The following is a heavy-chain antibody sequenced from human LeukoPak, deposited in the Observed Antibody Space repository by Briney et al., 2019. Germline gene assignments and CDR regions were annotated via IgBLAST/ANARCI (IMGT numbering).Heavy chain of an antibody. V-gene: IGHV1-46*01. CDR1: GYTLTSYY. D-gene: IGHD3-10*02. CDR2: INPSGGST. Sequence: GASVKVICKASGYTLTSYYMHWVRQAPGQGLEWMGIINPSGGSTSYAQKFQGRVTMTRDTSTSTVYMELSSLRSEDTAVYYCGCGSYYVISDYWGQGTLVTVSS. CDR3: GCGSYYVISDY. J-gene: IGHJ4*02.